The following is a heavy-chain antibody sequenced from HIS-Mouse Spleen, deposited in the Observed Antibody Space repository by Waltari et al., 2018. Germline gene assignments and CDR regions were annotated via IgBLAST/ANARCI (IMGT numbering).Heavy chain of an antibody. CDR2: IYYSGST. V-gene: IGHV4-39*07. CDR3: AREIPYSSSWYDWYFDL. CDR1: GGPISSSRYY. Sequence: QLQLQASGPGLVKPSETLSLTWTVSGGPISSSRYYCGWNRQPPGKGLEWIGSIYYSGSTYYNPSLKSRVTISVDTSKNQFSLKLSSVTAADTAVYYCAREIPYSSSWYDWYFDLWGRGTLVTVSS. D-gene: IGHD6-13*01. J-gene: IGHJ2*01.